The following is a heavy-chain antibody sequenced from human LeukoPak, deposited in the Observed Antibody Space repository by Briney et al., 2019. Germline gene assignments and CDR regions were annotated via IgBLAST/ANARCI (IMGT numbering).Heavy chain of an antibody. Sequence: GGSLRLSCAASGFTLGSYSMHWVRQAPGKGLEWVSYISSSGSTIYYADSVKGRFTISRDNAKNSLYLQMNSLRAEDTAVYYCARLSWPSSSTRNYYYYYYMDVWGKGTTVTVSS. CDR2: ISSSGSTI. J-gene: IGHJ6*03. CDR1: GFTLGSYS. D-gene: IGHD6-6*01. CDR3: ARLSWPSSSTRNYYYYYYMDV. V-gene: IGHV3-48*03.